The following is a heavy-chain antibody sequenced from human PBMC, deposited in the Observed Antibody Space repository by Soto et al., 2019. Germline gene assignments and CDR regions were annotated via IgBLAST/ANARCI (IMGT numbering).Heavy chain of an antibody. CDR3: VRDQQWLLPVPLNFDY. D-gene: IGHD6-19*01. V-gene: IGHV1-18*01. CDR1: GFTFNDYG. CDR2: ISAFNGET. J-gene: IGHJ4*02. Sequence: ASVKVSCKASGFTFNDYGFSWVRQAPGRGLEWMGWISAFNGETNYTQKSEGRVAMTTDAATTTAYMELRSLTVDDTAVYYCVRDQQWLLPVPLNFDYWGQGTVVTVSS.